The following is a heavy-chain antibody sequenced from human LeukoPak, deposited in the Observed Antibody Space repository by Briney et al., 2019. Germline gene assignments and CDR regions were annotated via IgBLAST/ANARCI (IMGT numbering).Heavy chain of an antibody. CDR3: ARMDYGLFQGWFDP. CDR2: IYYSGST. V-gene: IGHV4-39*01. J-gene: IGHJ5*02. CDR1: GGSISSSSYY. D-gene: IGHD4-17*01. Sequence: SETLSLTCTVSGGSISSSSYYWGWIRQPPGKGLEWIGSIYYSGSTYYNPSLKSRVTISVDTSKNQFSLKLSSVTAADTAVYYCARMDYGLFQGWFDPWGQGTLVTVSS.